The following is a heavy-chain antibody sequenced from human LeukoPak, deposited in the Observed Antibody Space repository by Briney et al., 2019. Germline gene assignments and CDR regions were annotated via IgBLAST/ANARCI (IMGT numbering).Heavy chain of an antibody. J-gene: IGHJ4*02. CDR2: IIPIFGTA. V-gene: IGHV1-69*05. D-gene: IGHD3-22*01. Sequence: ASVKVSCKASGGNFSSYAISWVRQAPGQGLEWMGGIIPIFGTANYAQKFQGRVTMTRDTSTSTVYMELSSLRSEDTAVYYCARGDYYDSSGIPGGYWGQGTLVTVSS. CDR1: GGNFSSYA. CDR3: ARGDYYDSSGIPGGY.